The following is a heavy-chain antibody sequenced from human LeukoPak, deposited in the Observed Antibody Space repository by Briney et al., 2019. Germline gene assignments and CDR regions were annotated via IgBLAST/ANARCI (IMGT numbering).Heavy chain of an antibody. Sequence: PGRSLRLSCAASGFTFSSYAMHWVRQASGKGLEWVAVISYDGSNKYYADSVKGRFTISRDNSKNTLYLQMNSLRAEDTAVYYCARGSDYGDYPDYWGQGTLVTVSS. J-gene: IGHJ4*02. V-gene: IGHV3-30-3*01. CDR3: ARGSDYGDYPDY. D-gene: IGHD4-17*01. CDR2: ISYDGSNK. CDR1: GFTFSSYA.